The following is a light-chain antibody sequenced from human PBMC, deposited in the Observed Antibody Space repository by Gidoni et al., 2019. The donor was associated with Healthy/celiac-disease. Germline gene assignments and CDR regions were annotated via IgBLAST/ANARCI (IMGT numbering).Light chain of an antibody. CDR3: QQRSNWPLPLT. Sequence: EIVLTQSPATLSLSPGERATLSCRASQSVSSYLAWYQQKPGQAPRLLIYDASNRATGIPARFSGSGSGTDFTLTISSLEPEDFAVYYCQQRSNWPLPLTFGGGTKVRSN. CDR1: QSVSSY. V-gene: IGKV3-11*01. J-gene: IGKJ4*01. CDR2: DAS.